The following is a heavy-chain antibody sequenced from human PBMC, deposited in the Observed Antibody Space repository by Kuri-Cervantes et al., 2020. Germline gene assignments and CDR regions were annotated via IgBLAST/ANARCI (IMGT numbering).Heavy chain of an antibody. CDR1: GFAFRTYG. Sequence: GESLKISCAASGFAFRTYGMHWVRLAPGKGLEWVSFIRYDGGDKYYKDSVKGRFTVSRDNSRDTLYLQLNSLRPEDTAVYYCAKGGLDGEVEPAYLGLNYFDPWGQGTLVTVSS. CDR2: IRYDGGDK. CDR3: AKGGLDGEVEPAYLGLNYFDP. V-gene: IGHV3-30*02. J-gene: IGHJ5*02. D-gene: IGHD2-2*01.